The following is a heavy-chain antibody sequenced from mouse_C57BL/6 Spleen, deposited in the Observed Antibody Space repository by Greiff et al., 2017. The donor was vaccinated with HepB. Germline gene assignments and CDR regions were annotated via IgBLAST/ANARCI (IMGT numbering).Heavy chain of an antibody. CDR3: ARRGYPYAMDY. CDR1: GYTFTDYY. J-gene: IGHJ4*01. Sequence: QVQLQQSGAELVRPGASVKLSCKASGYTFTDYYINWVKQRPGQGLEWIARIYPGSGNTYYNEKFKGKATLTAEKSSSTAYMQLSSLTSEDSAVYFCARRGYPYAMDYWGQGTSVTVSS. D-gene: IGHD2-2*01. V-gene: IGHV1-76*01. CDR2: IYPGSGNT.